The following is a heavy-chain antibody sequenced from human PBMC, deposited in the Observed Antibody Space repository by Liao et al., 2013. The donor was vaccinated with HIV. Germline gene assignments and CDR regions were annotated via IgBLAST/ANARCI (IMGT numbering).Heavy chain of an antibody. J-gene: IGHJ4*02. Sequence: QVHLQQRGAGLLKPSETLSLTCAVNGGSFSAYYWSWIRQPAGGGLEWIGRIYISGNTNYNPSLKSRVTISLHSSTSQFSLRLTSVTAADTAVYYCAAFMIRGIINDYWGQGTLVTVSS. CDR3: AAFMIRGIINDY. D-gene: IGHD3-10*01. V-gene: IGHV4-59*10. CDR2: IYISGNT. CDR1: GGSFSAYY.